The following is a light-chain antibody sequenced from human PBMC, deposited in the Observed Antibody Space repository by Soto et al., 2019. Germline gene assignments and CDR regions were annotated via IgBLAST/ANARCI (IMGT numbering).Light chain of an antibody. V-gene: IGLV2-14*01. J-gene: IGLJ2*01. CDR2: DVS. CDR3: SSYTSSSTLL. Sequence: QSALTQPASVSGSPGQSITISCTGTSSDVGGYNYVSWYQQHPGKAPKLMIYDVSNRPSGVSNRFSGSKSGNTASPTISGLQAEDEADYYCSSYTSSSTLLVGGGTKLTVL. CDR1: SSDVGGYNY.